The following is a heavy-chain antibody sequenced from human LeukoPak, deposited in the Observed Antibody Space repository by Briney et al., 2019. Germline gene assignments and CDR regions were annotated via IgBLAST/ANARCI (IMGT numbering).Heavy chain of an antibody. CDR1: GFTFDDYA. CDR2: VSWNGRST. D-gene: IGHD5-18*01. CDR3: AKDTVSSGYSCYAMDV. J-gene: IGHJ6*04. V-gene: IGHV3-43D*04. Sequence: PGGSLRLSCAASGFTFDDYAMHWVRQTPGKGLPWVSLVSWNGRSTSYADSVKGRFTISRDNSKNSLYLQMNSLRPEDTALYYCAKDTVSSGYSCYAMDVWGKGTTVTVSS.